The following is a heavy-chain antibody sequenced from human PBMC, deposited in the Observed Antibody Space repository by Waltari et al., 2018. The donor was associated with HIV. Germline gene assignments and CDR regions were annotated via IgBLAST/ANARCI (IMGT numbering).Heavy chain of an antibody. CDR3: ARGGLRYQLQRRAFDI. Sequence: QVQLQESGPGLVKPSETLSLTCTVSGGSISSYYWSWIRQPPGKGLEWIGYIYYSGSTNYNPSLKSRVTISVDTSKNQFSLKLSSVTAADTAVYYCARGGLRYQLQRRAFDIWGQGTMVTVSS. V-gene: IGHV4-59*01. CDR2: IYYSGST. D-gene: IGHD2-2*01. CDR1: GGSISSYY. J-gene: IGHJ3*02.